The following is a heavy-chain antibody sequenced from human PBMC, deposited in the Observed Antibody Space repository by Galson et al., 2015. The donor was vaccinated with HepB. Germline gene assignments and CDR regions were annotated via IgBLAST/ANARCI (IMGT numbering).Heavy chain of an antibody. CDR2: INWNGRTT. J-gene: IGHJ3*02. CDR1: GFTFDDYG. Sequence: SLRLSCAASGFTFDDYGMSWVRQAPGKGLEWVSGINWNGRTTGYADSVEGRFSTSRDNAKNSLYLQMNSLRAEDTAFYYCARGRTAYYIGAFDMWGHGTMVTVSS. D-gene: IGHD3-9*01. CDR3: ARGRTAYYIGAFDM. V-gene: IGHV3-20*04.